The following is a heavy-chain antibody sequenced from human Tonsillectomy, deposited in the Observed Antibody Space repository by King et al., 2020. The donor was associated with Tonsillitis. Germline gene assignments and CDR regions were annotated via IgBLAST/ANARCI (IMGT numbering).Heavy chain of an antibody. CDR1: GGSFSGYY. V-gene: IGHV4-34*01. CDR3: ARGTPKVVVKRRWFDP. D-gene: IGHD3-22*01. J-gene: IGHJ5*02. CDR2: INHSGST. Sequence: VQLQQWGAGLLKPSETLSLTCAVYGGSFSGYYWSWIRQPPGKGLEWIGEINHSGSTNYNPSLKSRVTISVDTSKNQFSLKLSSVTAADTAVYYCARGTPKVVVKRRWFDPWGQGTLVTVSS.